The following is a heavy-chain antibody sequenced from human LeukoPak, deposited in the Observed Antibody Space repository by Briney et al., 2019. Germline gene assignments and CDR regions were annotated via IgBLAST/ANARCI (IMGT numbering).Heavy chain of an antibody. CDR2: INLSGSI. D-gene: IGHD2-2*01. CDR1: GGSISSGSYY. CDR3: ARLLLPATMGAFDI. Sequence: SETLSLTCSVSGGSISSGSYYWSWIRQPAGKGLEWIGRINLSGSINYNPSLRSRVTMSVDTSKNQFSLKLTSMTAADTAVYYCARLLLPATMGAFDIWGQGTMVTVSS. J-gene: IGHJ3*02. V-gene: IGHV4-61*02.